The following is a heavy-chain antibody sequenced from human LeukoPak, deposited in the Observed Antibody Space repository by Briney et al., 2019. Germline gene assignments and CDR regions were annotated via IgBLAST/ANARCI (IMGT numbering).Heavy chain of an antibody. D-gene: IGHD6-13*01. V-gene: IGHV3-21*01. CDR3: ARDKIAAAGTDYYYGMDV. CDR2: ISSSSSYI. CDR1: GFAFSDYA. J-gene: IGHJ6*02. Sequence: GGSLRLSCAASGFAFSDYAMTWVRQAPGKGLEWVSSISSSSSYIYYADSVKGRFTISRDNAKNSLYLQMNSLRAEDTAVYYCARDKIAAAGTDYYYGMDVWGQGTTVTVSS.